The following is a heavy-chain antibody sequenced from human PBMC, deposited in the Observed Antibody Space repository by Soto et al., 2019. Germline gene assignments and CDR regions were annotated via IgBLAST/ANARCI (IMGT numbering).Heavy chain of an antibody. J-gene: IGHJ4*02. CDR2: IKQDGSEH. V-gene: IGHV3-7*01. CDR3: AGNLLQEKCLRGF. CDR1: GLTFSNYW. Sequence: GGSLRLSCAASGLTFSNYWMSWVRQAPGKGLEWVANIKQDGSEHYYSDSVKGRFTISRDNAKNSLYLQMNSLRAEDTAVYYCAGNLLQEKCLRGFWGRGPLVTVSS. D-gene: IGHD5-12*01.